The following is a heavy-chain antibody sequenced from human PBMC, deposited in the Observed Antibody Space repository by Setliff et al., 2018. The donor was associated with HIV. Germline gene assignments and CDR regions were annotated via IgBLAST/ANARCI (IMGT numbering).Heavy chain of an antibody. CDR1: GYTFTRYY. V-gene: IGHV1-2*06. CDR3: ARAIRWRYCSSTSCSDAFDI. D-gene: IGHD2-2*01. Sequence: GASVKVSCKASGYTFTRYYMHWVRQAPGQGLEWMGRINPNSGGTNYAQKFQGRVTMTTDTSTSTAYMELRSLRSDDTAVYYCARAIRWRYCSSTSCSDAFDIWGQGTMVTVSS. CDR2: INPNSGGT. J-gene: IGHJ3*02.